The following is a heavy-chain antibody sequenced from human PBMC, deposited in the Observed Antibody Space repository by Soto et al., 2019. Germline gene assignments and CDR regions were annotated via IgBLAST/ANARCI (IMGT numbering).Heavy chain of an antibody. D-gene: IGHD6-19*01. Sequence: QVHLAESGGGVVQPGMSLRLSCAASGFTFSTTGMHWVRQAPGKGLEWVAMISHDGGVQHYTDSVKGRFTISRDTSKNTLYLQMNSLRPEDTAIYQCAKDLYGAGWYNYFDPWGQGTLVTVSS. CDR3: AKDLYGAGWYNYFDP. J-gene: IGHJ5*02. CDR2: ISHDGGVQ. V-gene: IGHV3-30*18. CDR1: GFTFSTTG.